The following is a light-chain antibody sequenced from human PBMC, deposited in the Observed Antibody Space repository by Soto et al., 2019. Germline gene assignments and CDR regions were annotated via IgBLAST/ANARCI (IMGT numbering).Light chain of an antibody. CDR3: CSYAGGLYTL. CDR2: DVT. CDR1: NSDVGGYNY. V-gene: IGLV2-11*01. J-gene: IGLJ2*01. Sequence: QSALTQPRSVSGSPGQSVTISCTGTNSDVGGYNYVSWYQQFPGKAPKLLIYDVTERPSWVPDRFSGSKSGDTASLTISGLQAEDEGHYYGCSYAGGLYTLFGGGTKLTVL.